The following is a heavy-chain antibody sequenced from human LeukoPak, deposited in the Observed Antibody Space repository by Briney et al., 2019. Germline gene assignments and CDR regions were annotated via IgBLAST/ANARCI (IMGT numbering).Heavy chain of an antibody. J-gene: IGHJ5*02. CDR2: INPNSGGT. D-gene: IGHD3-10*01. Sequence: GASVKVSYKASGYTFTGYYMHWVRQAPGQGLEWMGWINPNSGGTNYAQKFQGRVTMTRDTSISTAYMELSRLRSDDTAVYYCAREDGSGSYAFDPWGQGTLVTVSS. V-gene: IGHV1-2*02. CDR3: AREDGSGSYAFDP. CDR1: GYTFTGYY.